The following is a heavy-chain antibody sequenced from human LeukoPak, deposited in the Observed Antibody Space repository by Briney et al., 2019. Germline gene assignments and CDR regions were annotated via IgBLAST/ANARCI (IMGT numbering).Heavy chain of an antibody. J-gene: IGHJ4*02. Sequence: SETLSLTCDVYGGSFSGYYWSWIRQPPGKGLEWIGEINHSGSTNYNPSLKSRVTISVDTSKNQLSLRLSSVTAADTAVYYCARHPHYYFDNSARWGQGTLVTVSS. CDR2: INHSGST. V-gene: IGHV4-34*01. CDR1: GGSFSGYY. D-gene: IGHD3-22*01. CDR3: ARHPHYYFDNSAR.